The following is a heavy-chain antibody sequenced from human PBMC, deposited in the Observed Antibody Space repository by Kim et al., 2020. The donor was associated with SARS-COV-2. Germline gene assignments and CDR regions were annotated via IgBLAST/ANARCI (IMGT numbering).Heavy chain of an antibody. CDR3: ARAKWSWFDP. Sequence: STTHTPSLTSRVSISGDTAKNQFSLKLGSVTAADTAVYYCARAKWSWFDPWGQGTLVTVSS. V-gene: IGHV4-34*01. J-gene: IGHJ5*02. D-gene: IGHD1-26*01. CDR2: ST.